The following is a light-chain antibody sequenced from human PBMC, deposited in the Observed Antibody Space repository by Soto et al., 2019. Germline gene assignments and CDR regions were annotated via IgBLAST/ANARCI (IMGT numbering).Light chain of an antibody. J-gene: IGKJ1*01. CDR3: QQYGSAPWT. CDR1: QSVSSGH. CDR2: GPS. V-gene: IGKV3-20*01. Sequence: EIVLTQSPGTLSLSPGETATLSCRAGQSVSSGHLAWYQQRPGQAPRLLIHGPSTRATGIPDRFSGSGSGTDFSLTISSLEPEESAVYFCQQYGSAPWTFGQGTKVEIK.